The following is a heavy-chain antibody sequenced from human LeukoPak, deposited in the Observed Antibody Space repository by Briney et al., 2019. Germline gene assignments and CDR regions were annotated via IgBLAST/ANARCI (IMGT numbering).Heavy chain of an antibody. D-gene: IGHD1-26*01. V-gene: IGHV3-21*01. Sequence: GGSLRLSXAASGFTFSSYSMNWVGQAPGKGLEWVSPISSSSSYIYYADSVKGRFTISRDNAKNSLYLQMNSLRAEDTAVYYCARVLSGYVDYWGQGTLVTVSS. CDR1: GFTFSSYS. CDR3: ARVLSGYVDY. CDR2: ISSSSSYI. J-gene: IGHJ4*02.